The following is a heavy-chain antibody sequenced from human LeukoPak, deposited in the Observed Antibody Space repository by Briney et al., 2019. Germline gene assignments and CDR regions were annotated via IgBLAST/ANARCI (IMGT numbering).Heavy chain of an antibody. J-gene: IGHJ4*02. D-gene: IGHD6-19*01. CDR3: ARKSSGWKQFDY. Sequence: ASVKVSCKASGYTFTSYYMHWVRQAPGQGLEWMGIINPSGGSTSYAQKFQGRVTMTRDTSTSTVYMELSSLRSKDTAVYYCARKSSGWKQFDYWGQGTLVTVSS. V-gene: IGHV1-46*01. CDR1: GYTFTSYY. CDR2: INPSGGST.